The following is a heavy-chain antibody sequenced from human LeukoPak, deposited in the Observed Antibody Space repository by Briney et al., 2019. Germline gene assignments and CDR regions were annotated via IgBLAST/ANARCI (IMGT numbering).Heavy chain of an antibody. Sequence: GGSLRLSCAAPGFTFSTYWMHWVRQAPGKGLVWVSGTNSDGRSTTYADSVKGRFTISRDNAKNTLYLQLNNLRAEDTAVYYCARGNYYGMDVWGQGTTVTVSS. CDR2: TNSDGRST. V-gene: IGHV3-74*01. CDR1: GFTFSTYW. J-gene: IGHJ6*02. CDR3: ARGNYYGMDV.